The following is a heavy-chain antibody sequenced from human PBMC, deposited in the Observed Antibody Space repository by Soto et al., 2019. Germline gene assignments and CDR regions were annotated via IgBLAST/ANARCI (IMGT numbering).Heavy chain of an antibody. Sequence: QVQLQESGPGLVKPSWTLSLTCAVSGGSIRSSNWWSWVRQPPGKGLEWSGESYHSGSTNYNPSRKSRVTISVDKTRNQFSLKLSSVTAADTPVYYCARDPPLESNTEVGRYGMDVWGQGTTVTVSS. V-gene: IGHV4-4*02. CDR3: ARDPPLESNTEVGRYGMDV. CDR1: GGSIRSSNW. J-gene: IGHJ6*02. D-gene: IGHD1-1*01. CDR2: SYHSGST.